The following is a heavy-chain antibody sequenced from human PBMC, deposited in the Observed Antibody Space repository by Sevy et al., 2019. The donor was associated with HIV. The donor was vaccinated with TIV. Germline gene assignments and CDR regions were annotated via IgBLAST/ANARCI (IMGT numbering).Heavy chain of an antibody. V-gene: IGHV6-1*01. Sequence: SQTLSLTCAISGDSVSRNSAAWNWIRQSPSRGLEWLGRTYYRSKWYNDYAVSVKSRITINPDTSKNQFSLQLNSVTPEDTAVYYCARELGGGENYFTSSYYFDYWGQGTLVTVSS. J-gene: IGHJ4*02. D-gene: IGHD1-7*01. CDR1: GDSVSRNSAA. CDR3: ARELGGGENYFTSSYYFDY. CDR2: TYYRSKWYN.